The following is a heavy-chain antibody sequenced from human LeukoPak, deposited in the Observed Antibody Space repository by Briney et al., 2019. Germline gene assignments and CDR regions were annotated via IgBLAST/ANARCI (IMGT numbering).Heavy chain of an antibody. Sequence: GGSLRLSCAASGFTVSSNYMSWVRQALGKGLEWVPVIYSGGSTYYADSVKGRFTISRDNSKNTLYLQMNSLRAEDTAVYYCARGADDSSGYYSFDYWGQGTLVTVSS. CDR2: IYSGGST. CDR1: GFTVSSNY. V-gene: IGHV3-53*01. D-gene: IGHD3-22*01. CDR3: ARGADDSSGYYSFDY. J-gene: IGHJ4*02.